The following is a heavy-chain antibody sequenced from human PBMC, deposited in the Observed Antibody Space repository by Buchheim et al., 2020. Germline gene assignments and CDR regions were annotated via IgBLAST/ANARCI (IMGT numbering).Heavy chain of an antibody. CDR1: GFTFSSYG. V-gene: IGHV3-30*02. D-gene: IGHD3-3*01. CDR3: AKDPYDFWSGYYFDY. CDR2: IRYDGSNK. J-gene: IGHJ4*02. Sequence: QVQLVESGGGVVQPGRSLRLSCAASGFTFSSYGMHWVRQAPGTGLEWVAFIRYDGSNKYYADSVKGRFNISSDNSRNTMYLQMNSLRAEDTAVYYCAKDPYDFWSGYYFDYWGQGTL.